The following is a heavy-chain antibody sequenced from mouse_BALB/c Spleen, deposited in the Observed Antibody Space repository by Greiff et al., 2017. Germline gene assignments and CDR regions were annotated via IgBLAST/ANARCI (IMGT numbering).Heavy chain of an antibody. CDR1: GFSLTSYG. V-gene: IGHV2-9*02. Sequence: QVQLNESGPGLVAPSQSLSITCTVSGFSLTSYGVHWVRQPPGKGLEWLGVIWAGGSTNYNSALMSRLSISKDNSKSQVFLKMNSLQTDDTAMYYCARLYYDYDWFAYWGQGTLVTVSA. CDR2: IWAGGST. D-gene: IGHD2-4*01. CDR3: ARLYYDYDWFAY. J-gene: IGHJ3*01.